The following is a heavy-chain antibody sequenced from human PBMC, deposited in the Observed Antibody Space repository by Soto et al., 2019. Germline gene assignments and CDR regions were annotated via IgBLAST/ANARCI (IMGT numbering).Heavy chain of an antibody. CDR2: IIPILGIA. CDR1: GGTFSSYT. J-gene: IGHJ4*02. D-gene: IGHD1-26*01. CDR3: AKMAAVGARKDDY. Sequence: QVQLVQSGVEVKKPGSSVKVSCKASGGTFSSYTISWVRQAPGQGLEWMGRIIPILGIANYAQKFQGRVTITADKSTSTAYMELSSLRSEDTAVYYCAKMAAVGARKDDYWGQGTLVTVSS. V-gene: IGHV1-69*02.